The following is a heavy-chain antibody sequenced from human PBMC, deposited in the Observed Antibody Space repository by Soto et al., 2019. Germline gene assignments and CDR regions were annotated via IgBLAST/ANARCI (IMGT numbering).Heavy chain of an antibody. CDR2: IYYKGNT. Sequence: PSETLSLTCTVSGDFISGYYWSWIRQPPGKRLEWLGYIYYKGNTKYNPSLKSRVTISLDTSKNQFSLELTSVTAADTAVYYCARPKTDILTGLAFDIWGKGTMVTVSS. CDR1: GDFISGYY. V-gene: IGHV4-59*08. J-gene: IGHJ3*02. CDR3: ARPKTDILTGLAFDI. D-gene: IGHD3-9*01.